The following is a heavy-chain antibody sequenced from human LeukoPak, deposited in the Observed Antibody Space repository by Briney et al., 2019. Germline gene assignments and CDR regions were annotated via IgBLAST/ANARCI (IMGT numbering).Heavy chain of an antibody. D-gene: IGHD3-22*01. CDR1: GYTFTGYY. CDR2: INPNSGGT. Sequence: ASVKVSCKASGYTFTGYYMHWVRQAPGQGLEWMGRINPNSGGTNYAQKFQGRATRTRDTSISTAYMELSRLRSDDTAVYYCARDDSRPYYYDSSGYVYWGQGTLVTVSS. J-gene: IGHJ4*02. CDR3: ARDDSRPYYYDSSGYVY. V-gene: IGHV1-2*06.